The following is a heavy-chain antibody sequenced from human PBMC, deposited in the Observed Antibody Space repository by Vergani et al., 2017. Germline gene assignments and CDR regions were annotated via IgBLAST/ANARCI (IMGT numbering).Heavy chain of an antibody. D-gene: IGHD5-18*01. J-gene: IGHJ4*02. CDR1: GGSISSGSYY. Sequence: QVQLQESGPGLVKPSQTLSLTCTVSGGSISSGSYYWSWIRQPPGKGLEWIGNIYYSGSTYYNPSLKSRVTISVDTSKNQFSLKLTSVTAADTAVYYCARRGYSYGSPFDYWGQGILVTVSS. CDR2: IYYSGST. CDR3: ARRGYSYGSPFDY. V-gene: IGHV4-39*01.